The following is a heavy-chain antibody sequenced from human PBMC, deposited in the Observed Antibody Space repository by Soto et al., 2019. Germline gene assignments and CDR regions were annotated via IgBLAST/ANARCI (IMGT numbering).Heavy chain of an antibody. Sequence: EVQLVESGGGLVQPGGSLRVSCAASGFTLRSHRIHWVRQAPGKGLEWVSRIDTDGGGTSYADSGKGRFTISTDNAKNTEYLQMNGLCAEDTAVYYCATVFDLWGQGPLVTVSS. CDR1: GFTLRSHR. V-gene: IGHV3-74*01. CDR2: IDTDGGGT. J-gene: IGHJ5*02. CDR3: ATVFDL.